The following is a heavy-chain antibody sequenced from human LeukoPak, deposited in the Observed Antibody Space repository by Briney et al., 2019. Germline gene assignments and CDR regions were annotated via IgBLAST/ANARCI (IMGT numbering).Heavy chain of an antibody. CDR2: ISSSSRYI. CDR3: AGSPEMGYYSDAFDI. V-gene: IGHV3-21*01. CDR1: GFTFSSYS. D-gene: IGHD3-10*01. J-gene: IGHJ3*02. Sequence: GGCLRLSCAAPGFTFSSYSMNWVRQAPGQGLEWGSSISSSSRYIYYAESVKGRFTISRENAKNSLYLQMNSLRAEDTAVYYCAGSPEMGYYSDAFDIWGQGTMVTVSS.